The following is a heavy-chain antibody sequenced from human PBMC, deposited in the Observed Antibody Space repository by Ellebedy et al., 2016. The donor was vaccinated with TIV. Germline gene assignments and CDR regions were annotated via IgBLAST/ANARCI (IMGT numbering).Heavy chain of an antibody. Sequence: MPGGSLRLSCTVSGGSISSYYWSWIRQPPGKGLEWSEYLYYSGNTNYNPSLKSRVTISVDTSKNQFSLKLSTVTAADTAVYYCARIQPEDWFDPWGQGTLVTVSS. CDR2: LYYSGNT. J-gene: IGHJ5*02. CDR3: ARIQPEDWFDP. CDR1: GGSISSYY. D-gene: IGHD5-18*01. V-gene: IGHV4-59*08.